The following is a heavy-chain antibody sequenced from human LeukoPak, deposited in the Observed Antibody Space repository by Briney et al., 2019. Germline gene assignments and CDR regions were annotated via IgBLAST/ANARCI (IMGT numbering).Heavy chain of an antibody. CDR2: IYYSGNT. D-gene: IGHD3-10*01. CDR1: GGSISSYY. V-gene: IGHV4-59*01. J-gene: IGHJ6*03. CDR3: ARAVGYYYGSGSYNNYYYMDV. Sequence: PSETLSLTCTVSGGSISSYYWSWIRQPPGKGLEWIGYIYYSGNTNYNPSLKSRVTISVDTSKNQFSLKLSSVTAADTAVYYCARAVGYYYGSGSYNNYYYMDVWGKGTTVTVSS.